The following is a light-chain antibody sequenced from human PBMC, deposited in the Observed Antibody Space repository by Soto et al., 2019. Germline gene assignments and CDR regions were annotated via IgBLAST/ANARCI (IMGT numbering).Light chain of an antibody. CDR1: SSDVGRYKL. CDR3: SSYTTSSTLI. V-gene: IGLV2-14*03. J-gene: IGLJ2*01. CDR2: DVT. Sequence: QSALTQPASVSGSPGQSITISCTGTSSDVGRYKLVSWYQQHPGKAPKLMIYDVTNRPSGVSNRFSGSKSGNTASLTISGLQAKDEADYYCSSYTTSSTLIFGGGTKLTVL.